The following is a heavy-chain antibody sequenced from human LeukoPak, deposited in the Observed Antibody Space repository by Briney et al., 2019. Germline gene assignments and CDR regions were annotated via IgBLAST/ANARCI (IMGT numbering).Heavy chain of an antibody. CDR3: AHLAGDYSGSYPPDAFDI. CDR2: IIPIFGTA. CDR1: GGTLSSYA. Sequence: SVKVSCKASGGTLSSYAISWVRQAPGQGLEWMGGIIPIFGTANYAQKFQGRVTITTDESTSTAYMELSSLRSEDTAVYYCAHLAGDYSGSYPPDAFDIWGQGTMVTVSS. V-gene: IGHV1-69*05. D-gene: IGHD1-26*01. J-gene: IGHJ3*02.